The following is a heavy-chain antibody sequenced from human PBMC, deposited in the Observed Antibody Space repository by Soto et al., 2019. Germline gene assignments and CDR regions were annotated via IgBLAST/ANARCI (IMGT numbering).Heavy chain of an antibody. V-gene: IGHV4-39*01. CDR3: ARIVSVAGVMYFRWFDP. J-gene: IGHJ5*02. CDR2: IYYSGST. D-gene: IGHD6-19*01. Sequence: QLQLQESGPGLVKPSETLSLTCTVSGGSISSSSYYWGWIRQPPGKGLEWIGSIYYSGSTYYNPSLKSRVTISVDTSKNQFSLKLSSVTAADTAVYYCARIVSVAGVMYFRWFDPWGQGTLVTVSS. CDR1: GGSISSSSYY.